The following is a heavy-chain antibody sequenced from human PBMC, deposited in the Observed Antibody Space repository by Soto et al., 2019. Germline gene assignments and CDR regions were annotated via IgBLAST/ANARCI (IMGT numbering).Heavy chain of an antibody. CDR3: ASQGGCSGGSCCDMDV. D-gene: IGHD2-15*01. Sequence: ASVKVSCKASGYTFTSYDINWVRQATGQGLEWMGWMNPNSGNTGYAQKFQGRVTMTRNTSISTAYMELSSLRSEDTAVYYCASQGGCSGGSCCDMDVWGKGTTVTVSS. CDR1: GYTFTSYD. J-gene: IGHJ6*03. V-gene: IGHV1-8*01. CDR2: MNPNSGNT.